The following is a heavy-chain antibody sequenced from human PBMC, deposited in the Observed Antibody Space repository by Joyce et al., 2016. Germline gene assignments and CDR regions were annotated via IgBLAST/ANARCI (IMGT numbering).Heavy chain of an antibody. V-gene: IGHV4-38-2*01. D-gene: IGHD3-10*01. CDR1: GYSITSGYS. CDR2: INSDGST. Sequence: QVQLQESGPGLVKPSETLSLTCAVSGYSITSGYSWGWVRQPPGKGLEWMGVINSDGSTSYNPSLKGRLTISSDTSKNQFSLRLNSVTAADTAVYFCARGVHYWSQGTLVTVSS. J-gene: IGHJ4*02. CDR3: ARGVHY.